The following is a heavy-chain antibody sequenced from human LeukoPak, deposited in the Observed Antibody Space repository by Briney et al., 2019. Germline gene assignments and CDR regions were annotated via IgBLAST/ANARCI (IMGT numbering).Heavy chain of an antibody. CDR2: IYTSGST. CDR3: ARDSSGRYYYYYYGMDV. J-gene: IGHJ6*02. Sequence: SETLSLTCTVSGGSISSYYWSWIRQPAGKGLEWIGRIYTSGSTNYNPSLKSRVTMSVDTSKNQFSLKLSSVTAADTAVYYCARDSSGRYYYYYYGMDVWGQGTTVTVSS. D-gene: IGHD6-19*01. V-gene: IGHV4-4*07. CDR1: GGSISSYY.